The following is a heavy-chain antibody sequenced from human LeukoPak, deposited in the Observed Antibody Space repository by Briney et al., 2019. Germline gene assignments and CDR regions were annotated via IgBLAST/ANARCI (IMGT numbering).Heavy chain of an antibody. D-gene: IGHD3-22*01. Sequence: PSETLSLTCTVSGYSISSGYYWGWIRQPPGKGLEWIGSIYHSGSTYYNPSLKSRVTISVDTSKNQFSLKLSSVTAADTAVYYCARDSTDSSGYYFPFDYWGQGTLVTVSS. J-gene: IGHJ4*02. CDR3: ARDSTDSSGYYFPFDY. CDR2: IYHSGST. V-gene: IGHV4-38-2*02. CDR1: GYSISSGYY.